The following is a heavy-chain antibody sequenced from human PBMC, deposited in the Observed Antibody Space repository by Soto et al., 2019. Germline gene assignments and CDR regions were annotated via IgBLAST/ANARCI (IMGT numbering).Heavy chain of an antibody. V-gene: IGHV3-7*04. CDR1: GFNFSRYW. CDR3: AREDGTFDY. CDR2: SRPDTDDR. Sequence: VQLVESGGGLVQPGGSLRLSCTVSGFNFSRYWMNWVRQAPGKGLEWVANSRPDTDDRFHADYVRGRFSISRDNAKKSLFLQMNSLRVEDTAVYYCAREDGTFDYWGQGILVTVSS. D-gene: IGHD1-26*01. J-gene: IGHJ4*02.